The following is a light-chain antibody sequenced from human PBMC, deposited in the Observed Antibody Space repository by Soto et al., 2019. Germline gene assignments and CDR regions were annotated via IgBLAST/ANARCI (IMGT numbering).Light chain of an antibody. CDR1: QSVGNF. J-gene: IGKJ4*01. CDR3: QQRSNWPT. V-gene: IGKV3-11*01. Sequence: EIVLTQSPATLSSSPGDTATLSCRASQSVGNFLAWYQHKPGQAPRLLIYDASDRATGIPTRFSGSGSGTDFTLTISILHPEDFAVYYCQQRSNWPTFGGGTKVEIK. CDR2: DAS.